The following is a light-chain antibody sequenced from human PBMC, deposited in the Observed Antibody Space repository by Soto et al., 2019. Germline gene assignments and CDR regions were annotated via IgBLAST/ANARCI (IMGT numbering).Light chain of an antibody. CDR2: EVS. CDR1: SSDVGGYNY. CDR3: RSYTCSSTRV. J-gene: IGLJ3*02. Sequence: QSALTQPASVSGSPGQSITISCTGTSSDVGGYNYVSWYQQHPGKAPKLMIYEVSNRPSGVSNRFSGSKSGNTASLTISGLQAEDEADYYCRSYTCSSTRVFGGGTQLTVL. V-gene: IGLV2-14*01.